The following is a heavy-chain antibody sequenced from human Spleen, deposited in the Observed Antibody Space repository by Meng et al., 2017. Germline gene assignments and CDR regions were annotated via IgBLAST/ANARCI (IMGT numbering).Heavy chain of an antibody. J-gene: IGHJ3*02. CDR1: GGSLSDYY. V-gene: IGHV4-34*01. D-gene: IGHD3-10*01. Sequence: SETLSLTCAVYGGSLSDYYWNWIRQPPGKGLEWIGKINHSGTTNYNPSLKSRVTISVDTYKNQFSLKLSSVTAADTAVYCCARGKIPRYSGRMIHDAFDIWGQGTMVTVSS. CDR2: INHSGTT. CDR3: ARGKIPRYSGRMIHDAFDI.